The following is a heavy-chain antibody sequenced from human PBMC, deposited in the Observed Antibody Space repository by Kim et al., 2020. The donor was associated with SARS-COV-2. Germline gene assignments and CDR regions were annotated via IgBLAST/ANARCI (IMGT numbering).Heavy chain of an antibody. V-gene: IGHV4-31*02. CDR3: ARELSGWFDP. CDR2: GST. Sequence: GSTYDPPSLKSRVNITVDPAKTQFYMKLSSVTAADTALYYCARELSGWFDPWGQGTLVTVSS. J-gene: IGHJ5*02. D-gene: IGHD3-3*01.